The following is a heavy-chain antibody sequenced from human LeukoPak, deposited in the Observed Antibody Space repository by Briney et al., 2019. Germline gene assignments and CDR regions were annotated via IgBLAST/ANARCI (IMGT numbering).Heavy chain of an antibody. CDR2: ITSSTTI. CDR1: GFTVSTNC. J-gene: IGHJ4*02. CDR3: ARDPLDY. V-gene: IGHV3-48*02. Sequence: PGGSLRLSCAASGFTVSTNCMTWVRQAPGKGLEWVSYITSSTTIFYADSVKGRFTISRDNAKDSLYLQMSSLRDEDTAMYYCARDPLDYWGQGTLVTVSS.